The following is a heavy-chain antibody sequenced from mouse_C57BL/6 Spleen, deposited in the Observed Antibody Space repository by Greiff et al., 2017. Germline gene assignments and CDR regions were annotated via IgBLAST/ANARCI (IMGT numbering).Heavy chain of an antibody. CDR1: GYTFTDYE. Sequence: QVQLQQSGAELVRPGASVTLSCKASGYTFTDYEMHWVKQTPVHGLEWIGAIDPETGGTAYNQKFKGKAILTADKSSSTAYMELRSLTSADSAVYYCRIYYDYDGYARDYWGQGTSVTVSS. CDR2: IDPETGGT. CDR3: RIYYDYDGYARDY. D-gene: IGHD2-4*01. J-gene: IGHJ4*01. V-gene: IGHV1-15*01.